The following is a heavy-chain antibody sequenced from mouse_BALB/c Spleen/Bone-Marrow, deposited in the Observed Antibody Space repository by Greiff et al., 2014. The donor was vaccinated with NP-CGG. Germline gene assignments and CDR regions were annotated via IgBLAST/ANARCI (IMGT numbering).Heavy chain of an antibody. CDR2: IDPENGDT. D-gene: IGHD2-4*01. V-gene: IGHV14-4*02. CDR1: GFNIKDYY. Sequence: EVKVVESGAELVRSGASVKLSCTASGFNIKDYYMHWVKQRPEQGLEWIGWIDPENGDTEYATKFQGKATMTADTSSNTAYLQLSSLTSEDTAVYYCNARGDYDFDYFDYWGQGTTLTVSS. J-gene: IGHJ2*01. CDR3: NARGDYDFDYFDY.